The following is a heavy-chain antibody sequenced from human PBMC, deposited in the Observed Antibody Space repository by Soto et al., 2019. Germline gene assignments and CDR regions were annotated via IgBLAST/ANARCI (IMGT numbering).Heavy chain of an antibody. CDR1: GVSISSSSYY. CDR3: ARQGTRLRPIITIVAGSTFDM. J-gene: IGHJ3*02. V-gene: IGHV4-39*01. CDR2: IYYSGTT. D-gene: IGHD3-10*01. Sequence: SETLSLTCSVSGVSISSSSYYWGWIRHPPGKGLEWIGSIYYSGTTFHNPSLKSRVSISVDTSKNHFSLNLTSVTAADTAVYYCARQGTRLRPIITIVAGSTFDMWGQGTTVTVSS.